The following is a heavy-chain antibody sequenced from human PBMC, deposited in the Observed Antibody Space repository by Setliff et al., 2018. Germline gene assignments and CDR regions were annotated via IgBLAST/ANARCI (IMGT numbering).Heavy chain of an antibody. Sequence: TSVKVSCKTSGYAFITFGMSWVRQAPGQGLEWMGWISPVYGIANYARKFQGRVTMTADTSTTTAYLELTSLRYDDTAVYYCVRGPGPSVVVAIPFDHWGQGSLVTVSS. CDR2: ISPVYGIA. V-gene: IGHV1-18*01. CDR1: GYAFITFG. D-gene: IGHD3-22*01. CDR3: VRGPGPSVVVAIPFDH. J-gene: IGHJ4*02.